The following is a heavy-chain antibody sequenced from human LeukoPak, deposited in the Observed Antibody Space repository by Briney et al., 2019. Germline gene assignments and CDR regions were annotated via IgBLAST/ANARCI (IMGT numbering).Heavy chain of an antibody. CDR1: GFTFSTYT. D-gene: IGHD1-26*01. CDR3: ARDSRQYKELPYYFVW. J-gene: IGHJ4*02. V-gene: IGHV3-21*01. CDR2: VSSGSSDR. Sequence: AGGSLRLSCAASGFTFSTYTMNWVRQAPGKGLEWVSSVSSGSSDRYYADSVKDRFTISRDNAKNSLYLQMNSLRAEDTAAYYCARDSRQYKELPYYFVWWGEGTLVTLSS.